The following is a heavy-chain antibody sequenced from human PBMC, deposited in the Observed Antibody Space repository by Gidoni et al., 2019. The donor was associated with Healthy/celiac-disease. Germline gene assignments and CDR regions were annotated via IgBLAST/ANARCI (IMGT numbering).Heavy chain of an antibody. V-gene: IGHV4-38-2*01. CDR3: ARGVGYYFDY. J-gene: IGHJ4*02. Sequence: QVQLQESGPGLVKPSETLSLTCAVSGYSISSGYYWGWIRQPPGKGLEWIGSIYHSGSTYYNPSLKSRVTISVDTSKNQFSLKLSSVTAADTAVYYCARGVGYYFDYWGQGTLVTVSS. CDR2: IYHSGST. D-gene: IGHD3-10*01. CDR1: GYSISSGYY.